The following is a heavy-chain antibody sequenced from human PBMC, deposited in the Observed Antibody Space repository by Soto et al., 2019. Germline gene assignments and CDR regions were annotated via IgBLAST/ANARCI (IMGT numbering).Heavy chain of an antibody. J-gene: IGHJ4*02. CDR3: ARDDSGYDSASPFDY. D-gene: IGHD5-12*01. V-gene: IGHV4-61*01. CDR2: IYYSGST. Sequence: SETLSLTCTVSGGSVSSGSYYWSWIRQPPGKGLEWIGYIYYSGSTNYNPSLKSRVTISVDTSKNQFSLKLSSVTAADTAVYYCARDDSGYDSASPFDYWGQGTLVTAPQ. CDR1: GGSVSSGSYY.